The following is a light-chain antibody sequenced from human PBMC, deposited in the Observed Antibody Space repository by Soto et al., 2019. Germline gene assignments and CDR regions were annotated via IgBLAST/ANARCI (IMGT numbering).Light chain of an antibody. Sequence: IVLTQSPGTLSLSPGERATLSCRASQNVGSRYLAWYQQKPGQAPRLLIYGTSNRATGIPDRFSGSGSGTDFSLTISSLEPGDLAVYYCQQYGSSPRTLGQGTKVDIK. CDR3: QQYGSSPRT. V-gene: IGKV3-20*01. CDR1: QNVGSRY. J-gene: IGKJ1*01. CDR2: GTS.